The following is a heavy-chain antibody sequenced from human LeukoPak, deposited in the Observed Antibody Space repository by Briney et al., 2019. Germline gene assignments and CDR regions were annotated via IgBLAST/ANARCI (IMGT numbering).Heavy chain of an antibody. CDR3: ARDNSSGWYYPPFDY. V-gene: IGHV1-2*02. D-gene: IGHD6-19*01. CDR2: INPNSGGT. J-gene: IGHJ4*02. Sequence: GASVTVSFTASGYTFTVYYMHWVRQAPGQGRERMGWINPNSGGTNYTQKFQGRVTMTRDTSISTAYMELSRLRSDDTAVYYCARDNSSGWYYPPFDYWGQGTLVTVSS. CDR1: GYTFTVYY.